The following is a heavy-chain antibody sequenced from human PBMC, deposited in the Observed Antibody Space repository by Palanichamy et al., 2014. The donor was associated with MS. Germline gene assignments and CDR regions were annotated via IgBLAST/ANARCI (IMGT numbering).Heavy chain of an antibody. CDR1: GGSISSYY. CDR3: ASSSGGGNFRGYAFDI. J-gene: IGHJ3*02. Sequence: VQLQESGPGLVKPSETLSLTCTVSGGSISSYYWGWIRQPPGKGLEWIGYIYYSGSTNYNPSLKSRVTISVDTSKNQFSLKLSSVTAADTAVYYCASSSGGGNFRGYAFDIWGQGTMVTVSS. V-gene: IGHV4-59*01. CDR2: IYYSGST. D-gene: IGHD4-23*01.